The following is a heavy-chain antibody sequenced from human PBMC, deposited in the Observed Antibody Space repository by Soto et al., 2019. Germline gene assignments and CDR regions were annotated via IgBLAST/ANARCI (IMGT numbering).Heavy chain of an antibody. CDR1: GGTFSIYA. V-gene: IGHV1-69*13. Sequence: ASVKVSCKASGGTFSIYAISGVLQSPGQGLEWMGGIIPIFGTANYAQKFQGRVTITADESTSTAYMELSSLRSEDTAVYYCARVAWNYDLAWFDPWGQGTLVTVSS. J-gene: IGHJ5*02. D-gene: IGHD1-7*01. CDR3: ARVAWNYDLAWFDP. CDR2: IIPIFGTA.